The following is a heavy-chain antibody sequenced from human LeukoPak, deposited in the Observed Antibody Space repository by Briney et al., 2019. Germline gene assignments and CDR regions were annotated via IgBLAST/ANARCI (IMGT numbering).Heavy chain of an antibody. CDR3: AKYSGSGSPHYYGMDV. CDR2: ISGSGGST. CDR1: GFTFSSYS. Sequence: GGSLRLSCAASGFTFSSYSMNWVRQAPGKGLEWVSAISGSGGSTYYADSVKGRFTISRDNSKNTLYLQMNSLRAEDTALYYCAKYSGSGSPHYYGMDVWGQGTTVTVSS. J-gene: IGHJ6*02. V-gene: IGHV3-23*01. D-gene: IGHD3-10*01.